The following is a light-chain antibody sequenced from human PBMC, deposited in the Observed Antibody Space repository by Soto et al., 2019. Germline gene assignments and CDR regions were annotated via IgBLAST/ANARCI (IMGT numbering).Light chain of an antibody. Sequence: EIVLTQSLGPLSLSPGTRATLSCKASQSVTGSKLAWFQQRPGQAPRLLIYGASTRATDIPARFSGTGSGTNYTLTISGLEPEDFVLYFCQQYGNSPFTFGQGTKLDIK. CDR3: QQYGNSPFT. J-gene: IGKJ2*01. V-gene: IGKV3-20*01. CDR2: GAS. CDR1: QSVTGSK.